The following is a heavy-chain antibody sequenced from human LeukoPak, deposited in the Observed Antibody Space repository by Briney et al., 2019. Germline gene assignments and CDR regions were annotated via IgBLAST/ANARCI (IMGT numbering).Heavy chain of an antibody. CDR3: ARESRTAYYFDY. D-gene: IGHD2-2*01. Sequence: GGSLRLSCAASGFTVSSNYMSWVRQAPGKGLEWVSIIYSGGSTYYADSVKGRFTISRDNSKNTLYLQMNSLRAEDTAVYYCARESRTAYYFDYWGQGTLVTVSS. V-gene: IGHV3-66*01. CDR1: GFTVSSNY. CDR2: IYSGGST. J-gene: IGHJ4*02.